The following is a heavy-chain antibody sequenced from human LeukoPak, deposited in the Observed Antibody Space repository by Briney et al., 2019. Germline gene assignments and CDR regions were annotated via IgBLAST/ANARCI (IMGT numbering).Heavy chain of an antibody. CDR3: AKQRSEVVVAATSY. J-gene: IGHJ4*02. CDR1: GFTFSSYA. CDR2: ITGGGDTT. Sequence: PGGSLRLSCAASGFTFSSYAMTWVRQAPGKGLEWVSSITGGGDTTYYADSVRGRFTISRDNSKNTLSVQMNSLRAEDTAVYYCAKQRSEVVVAATSYWGQGTLVTVSS. V-gene: IGHV3-23*01. D-gene: IGHD2-15*01.